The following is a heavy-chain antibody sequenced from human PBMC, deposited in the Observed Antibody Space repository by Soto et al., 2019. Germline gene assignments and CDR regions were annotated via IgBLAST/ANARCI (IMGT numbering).Heavy chain of an antibody. CDR1: GFTFSSYG. J-gene: IGHJ5*02. V-gene: IGHV3-33*01. CDR3: ARDKDGSGIYNWFDP. D-gene: IGHD3-10*01. CDR2: IWYDGSNK. Sequence: QVQLVESGGGEVQPGRSLRLSCAASGFTFSSYGMHWVRQAPGKGLEWVAVIWYDGSNKYYADSVKGRFTISRDNSKNTLYLQMNSLRAEDTAVYYCARDKDGSGIYNWFDPWGQGTLVTVSS.